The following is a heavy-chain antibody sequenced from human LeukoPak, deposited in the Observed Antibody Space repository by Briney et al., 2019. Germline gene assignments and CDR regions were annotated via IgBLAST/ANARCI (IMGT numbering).Heavy chain of an antibody. Sequence: SVKVSCKASGGTFNTYAITWVRQAPGQGLEWMGRIIPILDAADSAQKFQGRLTISADKSTSTVYMELSSLRSEDTAIYYCARLPVRGYTYGSVIHHMDVWGQGTTVTVSS. CDR2: IIPILDAA. CDR1: GGTFNTYA. J-gene: IGHJ6*02. D-gene: IGHD5-18*01. CDR3: ARLPVRGYTYGSVIHHMDV. V-gene: IGHV1-69*04.